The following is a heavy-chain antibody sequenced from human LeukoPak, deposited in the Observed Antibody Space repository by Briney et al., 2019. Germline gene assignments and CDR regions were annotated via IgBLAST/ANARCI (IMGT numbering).Heavy chain of an antibody. CDR1: EYTLTDYY. CDR2: INPNSGDT. D-gene: IGHD3-10*01. J-gene: IGHJ6*03. CDR3: ARPYYYGSGSPTRYYYMDV. Sequence: ASVKVSCKASEYTLTDYYIHWVRQTPGQGLEWMGWINPNSGDTIYAQKFQGRVTMTRDMSTSTVYMELSSLRSEDTAVYYCARPYYYGSGSPTRYYYMDVWGKGTTVTVSS. V-gene: IGHV1-2*02.